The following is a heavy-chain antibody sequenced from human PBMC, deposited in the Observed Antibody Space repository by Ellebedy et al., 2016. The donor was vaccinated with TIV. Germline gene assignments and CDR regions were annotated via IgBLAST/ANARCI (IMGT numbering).Heavy chain of an antibody. CDR2: IYYSGST. CDR1: GGSITSGDSY. J-gene: IGHJ4*02. D-gene: IGHD5-18*01. Sequence: MPSETLSLTCTVSGGSITSGDSYWSWIRQPPGKGLEWIGYIYYSGSTYYNPSLKSRVTISADTSKNQFSLKLSSVTAADTAVYYCARGGYSYGYDYWGQGTLVTVSS. V-gene: IGHV4-30-4*01. CDR3: ARGGYSYGYDY.